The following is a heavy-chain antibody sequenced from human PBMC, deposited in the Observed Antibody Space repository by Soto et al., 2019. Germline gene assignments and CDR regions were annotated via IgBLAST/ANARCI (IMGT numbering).Heavy chain of an antibody. CDR2: ISGSGGST. V-gene: IGHV3-23*01. D-gene: IGHD3-22*01. J-gene: IGHJ4*02. CDR3: ASDSSGYGGYDY. CDR1: GFTFSSYA. Sequence: GGSLRLSCAASGFTFSSYAMSWVRQAPGKGLEWVSAISGSGGSTYYADSVKGRFTISRDNSKNTLYLQMNSLRAEDTAVYYCASDSSGYGGYDYWGQGTLVTVSS.